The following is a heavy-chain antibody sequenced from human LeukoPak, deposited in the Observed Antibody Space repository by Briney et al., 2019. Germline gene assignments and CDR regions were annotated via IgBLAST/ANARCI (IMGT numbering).Heavy chain of an antibody. V-gene: IGHV1-2*02. CDR2: INPNSGGT. J-gene: IGHJ4*02. CDR1: GYTFTGYY. Sequence: AASVKVSCKASGYTFTGYYMHWVRQAPGQGLEWMGWINPNSGGTNYAQKFQGRVTMTRDTSISTAYMELSRLRSDDTAVYYCARDLHGSGSYGYWGQGTLVTVSS. CDR3: ARDLHGSGSYGY. D-gene: IGHD3-10*01.